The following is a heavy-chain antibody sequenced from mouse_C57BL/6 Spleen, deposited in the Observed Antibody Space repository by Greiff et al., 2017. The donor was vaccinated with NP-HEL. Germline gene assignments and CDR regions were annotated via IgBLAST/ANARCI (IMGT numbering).Heavy chain of an antibody. J-gene: IGHJ1*03. CDR1: GYTFTSYD. D-gene: IGHD2-1*01. CDR2: SYPRDGST. V-gene: IGHV1-85*01. Sequence: QVQLQQSGPELVKPGASVKLSCKASGYTFTSYDINWVKQRPGQGLEWIGWSYPRDGSTKYNEKFKGKATLTVDTSSSTAYMELHSLTSEDSAVYFCARGVYGNLYWYFDVWGTGTTVTVSS. CDR3: ARGVYGNLYWYFDV.